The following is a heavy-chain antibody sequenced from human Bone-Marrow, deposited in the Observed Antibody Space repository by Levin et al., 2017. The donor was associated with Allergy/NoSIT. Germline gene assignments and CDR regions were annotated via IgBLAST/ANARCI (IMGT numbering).Heavy chain of an antibody. D-gene: IGHD2-2*01. CDR3: ARASSTSCYGGGY. V-gene: IGHV3-66*02. CDR2: IYSGGST. J-gene: IGHJ4*02. CDR1: GFTVSSNY. Sequence: AGGSLRLSCAASGFTVSSNYMSWVRQAPGKGLEWVSVIYSGGSTYYADSVKGRFTISRDNSKNTLYLQMNSLRAEDTAVYYCARASSTSCYGGGYWGQGTLVTVSS.